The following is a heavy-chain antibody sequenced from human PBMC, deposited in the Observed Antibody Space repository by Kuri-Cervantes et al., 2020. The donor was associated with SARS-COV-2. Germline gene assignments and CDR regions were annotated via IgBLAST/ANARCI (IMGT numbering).Heavy chain of an antibody. Sequence: ASVKVSCKASGYTFTGYYIHWVRQAPGQGLEWMGWINPTSGGTNYAQKFQGWVTMTRDTSISTAYMELSRLRSDDTAVYYCARDLREAGSNWFDPWGQGTLVTVSS. V-gene: IGHV1-2*04. CDR3: ARDLREAGSNWFDP. D-gene: IGHD3-10*01. CDR2: INPTSGGT. CDR1: GYTFTGYY. J-gene: IGHJ5*02.